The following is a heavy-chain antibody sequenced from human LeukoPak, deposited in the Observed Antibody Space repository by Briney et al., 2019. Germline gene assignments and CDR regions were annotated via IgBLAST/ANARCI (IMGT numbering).Heavy chain of an antibody. CDR3: AREKGYPWDTYYDSSGALDY. CDR2: IKQDGSEK. Sequence: GGSLRLSCAASGFTFSSYWMSWVRQAPGKGLEWVANIKQDGSEKYYVDSVKGRFTISRDNAKNSLYLQMNSLRAEDTAVYYCAREKGYPWDTYYDSSGALDYWGQGTLVTVSS. CDR1: GFTFSSYW. V-gene: IGHV3-7*01. D-gene: IGHD3-22*01. J-gene: IGHJ4*02.